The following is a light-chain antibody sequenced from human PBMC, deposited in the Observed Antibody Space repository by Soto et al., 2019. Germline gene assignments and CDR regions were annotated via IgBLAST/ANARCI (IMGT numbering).Light chain of an antibody. CDR3: SSYTSSSTV. CDR2: DVS. CDR1: SSDVGGYNY. J-gene: IGLJ2*01. V-gene: IGLV2-14*01. Sequence: QSVLTQPASVSGSPGQSITISCTETSSDVGGYNYVSWYQQHPGKAPKLMIYDVSNRPSGVSNRFSGSKSGNTASLTNSGLQAEDEADYYCSSYTSSSTVFGGGTKLTVL.